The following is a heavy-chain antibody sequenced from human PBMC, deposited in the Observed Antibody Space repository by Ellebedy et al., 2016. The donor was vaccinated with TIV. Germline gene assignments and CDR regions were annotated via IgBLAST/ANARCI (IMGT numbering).Heavy chain of an antibody. Sequence: GESLKISCAASGFTFSNYAMSWVRQAPGKGLEWVAVISYDGDNKHYADSVKGRFTISRDNSKNTLYLQMNSLRAEDTAVYYCARSTMIVVGDGFDLWGQGTMVTVSS. J-gene: IGHJ3*01. CDR1: GFTFSNYA. D-gene: IGHD3-22*01. CDR3: ARSTMIVVGDGFDL. V-gene: IGHV3-30-3*01. CDR2: ISYDGDNK.